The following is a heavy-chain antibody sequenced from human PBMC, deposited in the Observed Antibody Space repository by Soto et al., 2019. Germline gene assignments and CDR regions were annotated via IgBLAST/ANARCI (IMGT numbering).Heavy chain of an antibody. CDR1: GFTFSSYW. CDR2: INSDGSST. Sequence: EVQLVESGGGLVQPGESLRLSCAASGFTFSSYWMPWVRQAPGKGLVWVSRINSDGSSTSYAGSVKGRFTISRDNAKNTLYLQMSSLRAEDTAVYYCVRTSLVVAAATREDYWGQGTLVTVSS. CDR3: VRTSLVVAAATREDY. J-gene: IGHJ4*02. D-gene: IGHD2-15*01. V-gene: IGHV3-74*01.